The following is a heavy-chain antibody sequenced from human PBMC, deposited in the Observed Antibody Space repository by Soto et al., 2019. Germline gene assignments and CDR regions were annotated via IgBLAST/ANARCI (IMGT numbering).Heavy chain of an antibody. D-gene: IGHD6-13*01. CDR2: INSDGSDT. CDR1: GFTFSSYW. J-gene: IGHJ5*02. V-gene: IGHV3-74*01. Sequence: GGSLRLSCAASGFTFSSYWMHWARQAPGKGLVWVSRINSDGSDTRYADSVKGRFTISRDNAKNTLYLQMNSLRAEDTAVYYCARWGSTNWLDPWGQGTLVTVSS. CDR3: ARWGSTNWLDP.